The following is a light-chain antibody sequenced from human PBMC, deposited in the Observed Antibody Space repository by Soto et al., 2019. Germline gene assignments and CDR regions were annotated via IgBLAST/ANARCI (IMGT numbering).Light chain of an antibody. Sequence: AIQMTQSPCSLSSSLGDRVTITCRASQGIGNDLVWYQQKPGKAPKLLISDASSLQSGVPSRFSGSGSGTDFTLTVSNLQPEDFATYYCLQDYIYPLTFGQGTKVEIK. V-gene: IGKV1-6*01. CDR1: QGIGND. CDR3: LQDYIYPLT. CDR2: DAS. J-gene: IGKJ1*01.